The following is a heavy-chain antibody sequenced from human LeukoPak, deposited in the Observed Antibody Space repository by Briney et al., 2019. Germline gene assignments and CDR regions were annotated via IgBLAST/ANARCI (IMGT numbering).Heavy chain of an antibody. D-gene: IGHD4-17*01. Sequence: GGSLRLSCAASGFTFTSYPMPWVRQAPGKGLEWVSAISGSGSRTYYADSVKGRFTISRDNSKNTLNLQMNSLGAEDTAVYYCAKDSNGDYGVEYFQHWGQGTLVTVSS. J-gene: IGHJ1*01. CDR3: AKDSNGDYGVEYFQH. CDR1: GFTFTSYP. V-gene: IGHV3-23*01. CDR2: ISGSGSRT.